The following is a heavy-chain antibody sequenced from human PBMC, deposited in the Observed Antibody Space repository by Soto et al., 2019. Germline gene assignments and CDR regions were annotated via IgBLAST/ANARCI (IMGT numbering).Heavy chain of an antibody. V-gene: IGHV3-13*01. CDR2: IGTAGDT. D-gene: IGHD6-13*01. J-gene: IGHJ6*02. Sequence: EVQLVESGGGLVQPGGSLRLSCAASGFTFSSYDMHWVRQATGKGLEWVSAIGTAGDTYYPGSVKGRFTISRENAKNSLYLQRNSLRAGDTAVYYCARGEQLAYYYYGMDVWGQGTTVTVSS. CDR1: GFTFSSYD. CDR3: ARGEQLAYYYYGMDV.